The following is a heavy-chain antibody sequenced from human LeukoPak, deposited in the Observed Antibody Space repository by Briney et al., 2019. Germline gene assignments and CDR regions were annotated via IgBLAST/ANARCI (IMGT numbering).Heavy chain of an antibody. D-gene: IGHD5-18*01. Sequence: GGSLRLSCAASGFTFSNYAMNWVRQAPGKGLEWVSAISGSGDSTYYADSVKGRFTISRENSKNTLYLQMNSLRAEDTAVYYCAKVPPRWVQLWPTDYWGQGTLVTVSS. CDR1: GFTFSNYA. V-gene: IGHV3-23*01. J-gene: IGHJ4*02. CDR3: AKVPPRWVQLWPTDY. CDR2: ISGSGDST.